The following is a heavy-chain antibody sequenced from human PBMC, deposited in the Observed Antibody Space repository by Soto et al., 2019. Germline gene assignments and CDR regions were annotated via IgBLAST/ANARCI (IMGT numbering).Heavy chain of an antibody. V-gene: IGHV3-9*01. D-gene: IGHD6-13*01. J-gene: IGHJ4*02. CDR1: GFTFDDYA. Sequence: GGSLRLSCAASGFTFDDYAMHWVRQVPGKGLEWVSGISWNSGSIDYADSVKGRFTISRDNAKSSLYLQMNSLRAEDTAFYYCAKSGSSSWFGPLDFWGQGTLVTVSS. CDR3: AKSGSSSWFGPLDF. CDR2: ISWNSGSI.